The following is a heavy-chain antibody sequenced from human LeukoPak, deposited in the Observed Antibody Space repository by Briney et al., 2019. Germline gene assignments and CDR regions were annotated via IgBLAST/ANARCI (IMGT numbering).Heavy chain of an antibody. CDR2: INHSGST. CDR3: AREGYSYGYSLHYYYYGMDV. D-gene: IGHD5-18*01. J-gene: IGHJ6*02. CDR1: GGSFSGYY. V-gene: IGHV4-34*01. Sequence: SETLSLTCAVYGGSFSGYYWSWIRQPPGKGLEWIGEINHSGSTNYNPSLKSRVTISVDTSKNQFSLKLSSVTAADTAVYYCAREGYSYGYSLHYYYYGMDVWGQGTTVTVPS.